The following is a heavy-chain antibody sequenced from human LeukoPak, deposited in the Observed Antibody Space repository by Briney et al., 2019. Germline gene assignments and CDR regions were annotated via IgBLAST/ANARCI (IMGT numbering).Heavy chain of an antibody. J-gene: IGHJ6*02. D-gene: IGHD3-22*01. CDR1: GYTFTSYY. V-gene: IGHV1-46*01. CDR3: AGVLTSSGYYPPRYGMDV. Sequence: ASVKVSCKASGYTFTSYYMHWVRQAPGQGLEWMGIINPSGGSTSYAQKFQGRVTMTRDTSTSTVYMELSSLRSEDTAVYYCAGVLTSSGYYPPRYGMDVWGQGTTVTVSS. CDR2: INPSGGST.